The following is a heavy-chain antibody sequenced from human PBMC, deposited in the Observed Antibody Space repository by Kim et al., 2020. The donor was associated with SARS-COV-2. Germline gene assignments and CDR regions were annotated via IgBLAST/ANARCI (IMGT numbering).Heavy chain of an antibody. V-gene: IGHV4-34*01. CDR2: SGRT. CDR3: ARGRGIGY. J-gene: IGHJ4*02. D-gene: IGHD3-10*01. Sequence: SGRTNYNPSLKSRVTISVDTSKNQFSLKLSSVTAADTAVYYCARGRGIGYWGQGTLVTVSS.